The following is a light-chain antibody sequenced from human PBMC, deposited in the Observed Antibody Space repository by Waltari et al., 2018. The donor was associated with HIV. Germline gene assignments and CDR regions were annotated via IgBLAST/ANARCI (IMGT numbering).Light chain of an antibody. CDR1: SSDVGSYIL. V-gene: IGLV2-23*02. CDR3: CSYAGSSTP. CDR2: EVS. Sequence: QSALTQPASVSGSPGQSLTISCTGTSSDVGSYILVSWYQQPPGKAPKLRIYEVSKRPSGVSNRCPGSKAGNTASRTISRLQAEDEADYYCCSYAGSSTPFGGGTKLTVL. J-gene: IGLJ2*01.